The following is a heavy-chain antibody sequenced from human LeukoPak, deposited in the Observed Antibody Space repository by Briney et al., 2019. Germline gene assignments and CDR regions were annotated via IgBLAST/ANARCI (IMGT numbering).Heavy chain of an antibody. D-gene: IGHD6-13*01. J-gene: IGHJ4*02. Sequence: GGSLRLTCAASGFTFSTYGMHWVRQAPGKGLEWVAFIRSDGSNKYYADSVKGRFTISRDNSKNTLYLQMNSLRAEDTAVYHCAKDKYSPVRSMSEAAYYFDFWGPGTLVTVSS. CDR3: AKDKYSPVRSMSEAAYYFDF. CDR1: GFTFSTYG. V-gene: IGHV3-30*02. CDR2: IRSDGSNK.